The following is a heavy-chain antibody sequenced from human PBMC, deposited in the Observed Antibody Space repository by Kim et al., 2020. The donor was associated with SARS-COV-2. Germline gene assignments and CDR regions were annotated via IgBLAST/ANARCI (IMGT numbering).Heavy chain of an antibody. D-gene: IGHD3-22*01. CDR3: ARANLHYYDSSGYYRF. CDR1: GGSFSGYY. J-gene: IGHJ4*02. Sequence: SETLSLTCAVYGGSFSGYYWSWIRQPPGKGLEWIGEINHSGSTNYNPSLKSRVTISVDTSKNQFSLKLSSVTAADTAVYYCARANLHYYDSSGYYRFWGQGTLVTVSS. V-gene: IGHV4-34*01. CDR2: INHSGST.